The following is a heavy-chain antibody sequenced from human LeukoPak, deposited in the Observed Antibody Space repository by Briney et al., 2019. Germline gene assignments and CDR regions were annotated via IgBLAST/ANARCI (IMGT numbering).Heavy chain of an antibody. CDR1: GYTFTGYY. CDR2: INPNSGGT. Sequence: ASVKVSCKASGYTFTGYYMHWVRQAPGQGLEWMGWINPNSGGTNYAQKFQGRVTMTRDTSISTTYMELSRLRSDDTAVYYCARGYYDFWSGYSPNWFDPWGQGTLVTLSS. J-gene: IGHJ5*02. D-gene: IGHD3-3*01. CDR3: ARGYYDFWSGYSPNWFDP. V-gene: IGHV1-2*02.